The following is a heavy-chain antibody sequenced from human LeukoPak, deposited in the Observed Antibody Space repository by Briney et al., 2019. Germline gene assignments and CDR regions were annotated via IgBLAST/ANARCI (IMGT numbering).Heavy chain of an antibody. J-gene: IGHJ4*02. CDR1: GFTLNNAW. Sequence: GGSLRLSCAASGFTLNNAWMNWVRQVPGKGLEWVGRVKSKADGGTTDYAAPVAGRFTISRDDSENTLYLQMNSLKIEDTAVYFCTSDPRIGRYFDSWGQGTLVTVSS. CDR2: VKSKADGGTT. D-gene: IGHD1-26*01. V-gene: IGHV3-15*01. CDR3: TSDPRIGRYFDS.